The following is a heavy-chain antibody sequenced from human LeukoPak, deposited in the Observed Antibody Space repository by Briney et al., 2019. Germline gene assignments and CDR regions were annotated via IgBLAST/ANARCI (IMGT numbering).Heavy chain of an antibody. D-gene: IGHD3-22*01. CDR3: ARDPLDYYDSSGYSDNWFDP. CDR2: ISSSSSYI. V-gene: IGHV3-21*01. CDR1: GLTFSSYS. Sequence: GGSLRLSRAASGLTFSSYSMNWVRQAPGKGLEWVSSISSSSSYIYYADSVKGRFTISRDNAKNSLYLQMNSLRAEDTAVYYCARDPLDYYDSSGYSDNWFDPWGQGTLVTVSS. J-gene: IGHJ5*02.